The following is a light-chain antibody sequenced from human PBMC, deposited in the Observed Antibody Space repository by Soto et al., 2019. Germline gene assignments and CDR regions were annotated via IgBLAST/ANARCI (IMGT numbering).Light chain of an antibody. Sequence: EIVLTQSPGTLSLSPGERATLSCRASQSVSSSYLAWYQQKPGQAPRLLIYGASSRATGIPDRLSGSGSGTDFTLTISRLEPEDFAVYYCQQYGSSPGTFGQGTKVDNK. V-gene: IGKV3-20*01. J-gene: IGKJ1*01. CDR3: QQYGSSPGT. CDR2: GAS. CDR1: QSVSSSY.